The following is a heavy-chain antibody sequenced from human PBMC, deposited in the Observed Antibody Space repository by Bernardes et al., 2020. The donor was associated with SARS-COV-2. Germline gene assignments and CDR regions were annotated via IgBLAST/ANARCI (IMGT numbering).Heavy chain of an antibody. CDR2: INGDGSTT. Sequence: GGSLRLSCAASGFTFSSYWMHWVRQAPGKGLVWVSRINGDGSTTTYADSVRGRFTISRDNAKNTLYLQMNSLRAEDTAVYYCVRGPNDGHGRFEYWGQGALGTVSS. D-gene: IGHD1-1*01. V-gene: IGHV3-74*01. J-gene: IGHJ4*02. CDR3: VRGPNDGHGRFEY. CDR1: GFTFSSYW.